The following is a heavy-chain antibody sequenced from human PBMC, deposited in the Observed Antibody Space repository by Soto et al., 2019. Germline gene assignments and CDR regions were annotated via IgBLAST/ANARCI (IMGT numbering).Heavy chain of an antibody. Sequence: QVQLVESGGGVVQPGRSLRLSCAASEFTFSNHDMHWVRQAPGKGLEWVAVIWNDGSKKYYADSVKGRCTISRDNSKKMLYLQMNSLRAEDTAVYHCARARDSGSYFDHWGQGTLVTVSP. CDR2: IWNDGSKK. V-gene: IGHV3-33*01. D-gene: IGHD1-26*01. CDR1: EFTFSNHD. J-gene: IGHJ4*02. CDR3: ARARDSGSYFDH.